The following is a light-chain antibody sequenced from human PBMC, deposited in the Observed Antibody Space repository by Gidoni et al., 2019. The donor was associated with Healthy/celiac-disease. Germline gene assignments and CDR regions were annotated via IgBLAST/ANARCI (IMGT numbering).Light chain of an antibody. CDR3: QRRSNSLT. CDR2: DAS. CDR1: QSVSSY. J-gene: IGKJ4*01. V-gene: IGKV3-11*01. Sequence: DIVLTQSPATLSLSPGERATLSCRASQSVSSYLAWYQQKPGQAPRLLIYDASNRATGIPARFSGSGSGTDFTLTISSLEPEDFAVYYCQRRSNSLTFGGGTKVEIK.